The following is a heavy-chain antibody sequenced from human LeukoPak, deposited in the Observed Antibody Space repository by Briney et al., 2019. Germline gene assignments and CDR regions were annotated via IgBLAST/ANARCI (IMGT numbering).Heavy chain of an antibody. D-gene: IGHD5-18*01. CDR3: AREGGPAVVTAHDSYYYYYGMDV. V-gene: IGHV3-11*01. CDR1: GFTFSDYY. Sequence: GGSLRLSCAASGFTFSDYYMSWIRQAPGKGLEWVSYISSSGSTIYYADSVKGRFTISRDNAKNSLYLQMNSLRAEDTAVYYCAREGGPAVVTAHDSYYYYYGMDVWGQGTTVTVSS. J-gene: IGHJ6*02. CDR2: ISSSGSTI.